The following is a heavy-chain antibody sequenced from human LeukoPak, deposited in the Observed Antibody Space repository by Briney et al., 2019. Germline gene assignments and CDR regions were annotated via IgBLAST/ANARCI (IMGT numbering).Heavy chain of an antibody. D-gene: IGHD2-2*01. V-gene: IGHV3-23*01. J-gene: IGHJ4*02. CDR3: AKESLRVVPSATFDY. CDR2: IGGGGDST. CDR1: GFTFSTYG. Sequence: GGSLRLSCAASGFTFSTYGMSWVRQAPGKGLEWVSGIGGGGDSTYYADSVKGRFTISRDNSNNTLYLQMGSLRADDTAVYYCAKESLRVVPSATFDYWGQGTLVTVSS.